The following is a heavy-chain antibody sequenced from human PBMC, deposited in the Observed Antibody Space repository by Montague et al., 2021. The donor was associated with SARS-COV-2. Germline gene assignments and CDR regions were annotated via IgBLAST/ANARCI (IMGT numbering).Heavy chain of an antibody. CDR2: IYHSGST. CDR3: ARGSMVRGGKVYYGVDV. V-gene: IGHV4-30-2*01. CDR1: GGSISSGGYS. Sequence: TLSLTCAVSGGSISSGGYSWSWIRQPPGKGLEWIGYIYHSGSTYYNPSPKSRVTISLDSSKNQFSLNLTSVTAADTAVYYCARGSMVRGGKVYYGVDVWGQGTTVTVSS. J-gene: IGHJ6*02. D-gene: IGHD3-10*01.